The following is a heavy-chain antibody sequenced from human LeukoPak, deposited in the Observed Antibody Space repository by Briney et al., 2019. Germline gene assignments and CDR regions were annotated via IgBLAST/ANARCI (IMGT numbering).Heavy chain of an antibody. Sequence: SETLSLTCSVSGGSISSSSYYWSWIRQPAGKELEWIGHIYTNGGTSYNPSLRSRVTISLDTSKNQFSLKLTSVTAADTAVYYCARAAVVVAVALDYWGQGTLVTVSS. D-gene: IGHD2-15*01. V-gene: IGHV4-61*09. CDR3: ARAAVVVAVALDY. J-gene: IGHJ4*02. CDR2: IYTNGGT. CDR1: GGSISSSSYY.